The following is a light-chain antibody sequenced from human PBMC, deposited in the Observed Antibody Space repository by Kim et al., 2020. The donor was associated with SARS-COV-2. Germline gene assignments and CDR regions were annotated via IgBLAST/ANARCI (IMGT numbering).Light chain of an antibody. CDR1: SGSIASTY. CDR3: QSYDSGNPWV. Sequence: KTVTISCTRSSGSIASTYVQWYQQRPGSSPTTVIYENNQRPSGVPDRFSGSIDSSSNSASLTISGLKTEDEADYYCQSYDSGNPWVFGGGTKLTVL. CDR2: ENN. V-gene: IGLV6-57*01. J-gene: IGLJ3*02.